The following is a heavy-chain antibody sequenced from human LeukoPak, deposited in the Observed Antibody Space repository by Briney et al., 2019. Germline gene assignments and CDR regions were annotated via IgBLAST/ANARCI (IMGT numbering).Heavy chain of an antibody. CDR1: GYTFTSCY. J-gene: IGHJ3*02. V-gene: IGHV1-2*02. CDR2: VNPNNGAT. CDR3: ARDFYDSGRGAFDI. Sequence: ASVKVSCKAPGYTFTSCYMHWVRQAPGQGLEWMGWVNPNNGATLYAQKFQGRVSMTRDTSISTAYMELSGLTSDDTAIYYCARDFYDSGRGAFDIWGQGTTVTVSS. D-gene: IGHD3-22*01.